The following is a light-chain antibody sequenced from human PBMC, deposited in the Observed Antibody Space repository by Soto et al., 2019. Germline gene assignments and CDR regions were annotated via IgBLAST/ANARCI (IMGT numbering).Light chain of an antibody. J-gene: IGKJ1*01. CDR2: ATS. CDR3: LQHHRSPWT. Sequence: DIQMTQSPSAISASVGDRVSITCRASQDINNFLTWFQQKPGKAPERLIYATSTLQSGVPSRFSGSGSGTEFTLTISSLQSEDFATYYRLQHHRSPWTFGQGTRVEVK. V-gene: IGKV1-17*03. CDR1: QDINNF.